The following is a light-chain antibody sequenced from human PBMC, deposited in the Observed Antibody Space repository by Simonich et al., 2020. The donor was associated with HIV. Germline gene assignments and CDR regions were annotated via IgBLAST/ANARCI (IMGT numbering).Light chain of an antibody. CDR2: WTS. V-gene: IGKV4-1*01. Sequence: DIVMTQSPDSLAVSLGERATINCKSRQSFLYSYNNKNSLEWYQQKPVQSPKLLIYWTSTRESGVPDRFSGSGSGTHFTLTISSLQAEDAAIYYCQQYYSTPLITFGQGTRLEIK. CDR1: QSFLYSYNNKNS. CDR3: QQYYSTPLIT. J-gene: IGKJ5*01.